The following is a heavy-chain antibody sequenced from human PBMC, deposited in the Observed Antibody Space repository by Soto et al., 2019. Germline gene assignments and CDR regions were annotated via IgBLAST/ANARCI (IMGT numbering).Heavy chain of an antibody. CDR1: GGSFSGYY. D-gene: IGHD2-2*01. CDR3: ARRREYCSGTSCSDLWFDP. CDR2: INHSGST. J-gene: IGHJ5*02. V-gene: IGHV4-34*01. Sequence: PSETLSLTCAVYGGSFSGYYWTWIRQPPGTGLEWIGEINHSGSTNYNPSLKSRVTISVDTSKNQFSLKLSSVTAADTAVYYCARRREYCSGTSCSDLWFDPWGQGTLVTVSS.